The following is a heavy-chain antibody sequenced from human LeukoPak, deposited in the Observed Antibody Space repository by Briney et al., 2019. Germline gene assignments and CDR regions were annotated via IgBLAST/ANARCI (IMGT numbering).Heavy chain of an antibody. CDR3: ARDPITMVRGGKVWFDP. CDR2: INPNSGGT. Sequence: ASVKVSCKASGYTLSDSHLSWVRQAPGQGLQWMGWINPNSGGTNYAQKFQGRVTMTRDTSISTAYMELSRLRSDDTAVYYCARDPITMVRGGKVWFDPWGQGTLVTVSS. J-gene: IGHJ5*02. D-gene: IGHD3-10*01. CDR1: GYTLSDSH. V-gene: IGHV1-2*02.